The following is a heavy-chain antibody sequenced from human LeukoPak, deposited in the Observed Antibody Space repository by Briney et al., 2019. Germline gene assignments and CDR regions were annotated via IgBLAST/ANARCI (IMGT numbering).Heavy chain of an antibody. CDR2: MSHDGGIE. J-gene: IGHJ6*02. D-gene: IGHD5-12*01. CDR1: GFTLSMYG. V-gene: IGHV3-30*03. CDR3: ARAKIIYSITHMDV. Sequence: PGGSLRLSCVASGFTLSMYGMHWARQAPGKGLEWVAVMSHDGGIEKYAGSVKGRFTISRDNSRETLFLQMNSLRSDDTAVYYCARAKIIYSITHMDVWGQGTTVTVSS.